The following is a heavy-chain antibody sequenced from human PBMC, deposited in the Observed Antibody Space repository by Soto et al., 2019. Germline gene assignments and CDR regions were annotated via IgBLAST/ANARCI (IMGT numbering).Heavy chain of an antibody. CDR2: IYWDDDK. J-gene: IGHJ5*02. Sequence: QITLKESGPTLVKPTQTLTLTCTFSGFSLTTRGWGVGWIRHPPGKALECLALIYWDDDKRYSPSLQSRLSITKDTSKNQVVLTMTNVDPVDTATYYCAHIPNYYQYDWFDPWGQGTLVSVSS. V-gene: IGHV2-5*02. CDR3: AHIPNYYQYDWFDP. D-gene: IGHD3-16*01. CDR1: GFSLTTRGWG.